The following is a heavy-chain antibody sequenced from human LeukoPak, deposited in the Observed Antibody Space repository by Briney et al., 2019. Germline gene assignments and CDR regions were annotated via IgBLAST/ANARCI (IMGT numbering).Heavy chain of an antibody. V-gene: IGHV3-21*01. Sequence: PGGSLRLSCAASGFTFSSYNMNWVRQAPGKGLEWVSSISSTSSYIYYADSVRGRFTISRDNAKNSLYLQMSSLRAEDTAVYYCARVFVGYRSSTSCYSLDPWGQGTLVTVSS. CDR2: ISSTSSYI. J-gene: IGHJ5*02. CDR1: GFTFSSYN. CDR3: ARVFVGYRSSTSCYSLDP. D-gene: IGHD2-2*01.